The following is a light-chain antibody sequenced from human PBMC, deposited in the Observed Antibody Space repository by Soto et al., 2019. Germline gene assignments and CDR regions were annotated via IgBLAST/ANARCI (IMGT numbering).Light chain of an antibody. V-gene: IGKV1-33*01. CDR3: QLYKNVILS. Sequence: DIKMTQSPSSLSASVGDRVTLTCQASEDVSDYVNWYQQKPGRAPKLLIYDASKLETGVPSRYSGSGSWTDFTFTIMYLQPEDFATYYCQLYKNVILSFGVGTRVDI. CDR1: EDVSDY. CDR2: DAS. J-gene: IGKJ4*01.